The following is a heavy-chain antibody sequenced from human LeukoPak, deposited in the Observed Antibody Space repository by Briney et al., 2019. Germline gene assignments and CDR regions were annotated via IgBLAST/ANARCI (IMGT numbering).Heavy chain of an antibody. J-gene: IGHJ5*02. CDR2: TYYSGST. CDR1: GGSISSSSYY. Sequence: PSETLSLTCTVSGGSISSSSYYWGWIRHPPGKGLEWIRSTYYSGSTYYNPPLKSRHTISVDTSKNLFSRKLSSVAAADTAVYYCARHSRTVTTFDPWGQGTLVTVSS. CDR3: ARHSRTVTTFDP. D-gene: IGHD4-11*01. V-gene: IGHV4-39*01.